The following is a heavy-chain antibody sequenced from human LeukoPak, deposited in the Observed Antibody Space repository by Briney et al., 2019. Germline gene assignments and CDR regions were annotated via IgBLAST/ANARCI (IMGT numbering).Heavy chain of an antibody. CDR1: GYTFTSYG. D-gene: IGHD6-19*01. Sequence: ASVKVSCKASGYTFTSYGISWVRQAPGQGLEWMGWISAYNGNTNYAQKLQGRVTMTRDTSISTAYMELSRLRSDDTAAYYCARDTSAGTPFDYWGQGTLVTVSS. V-gene: IGHV1-18*01. J-gene: IGHJ4*02. CDR2: ISAYNGNT. CDR3: ARDTSAGTPFDY.